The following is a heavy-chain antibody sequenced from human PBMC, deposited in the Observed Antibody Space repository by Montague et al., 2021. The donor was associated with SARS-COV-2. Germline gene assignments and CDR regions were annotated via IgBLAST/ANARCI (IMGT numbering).Heavy chain of an antibody. V-gene: IGHV4-59*12. D-gene: IGHD2/OR15-2a*01. Sequence: SETLSLTCTVSGASISSYYWTWIRQPPGKGLEWITYTSHDDYTTYNPSLKSRATMSIDRSKSLLSLTMTSVTAADTAVYYCARGGSKYGADAFDLWGQGTMVIVSA. CDR3: ARGGSKYGADAFDL. CDR1: GASISSYY. J-gene: IGHJ3*01. CDR2: TSHDDYT.